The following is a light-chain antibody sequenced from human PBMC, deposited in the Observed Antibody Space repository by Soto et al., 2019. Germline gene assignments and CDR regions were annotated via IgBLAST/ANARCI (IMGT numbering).Light chain of an antibody. CDR1: QSINSY. V-gene: IGKV1-9*01. J-gene: IGKJ4*01. CDR3: QQLSRYPLT. CDR2: SAS. Sequence: DIQMTQSPSSLSASVGDRVTITCRASQSINSYLNWYQQKPGKAPDLLIYSASTLQSGVPSRFSGSGSETEFSLTIRALQPEDFATYYCQQLSRYPLTFGGGTKVDIK.